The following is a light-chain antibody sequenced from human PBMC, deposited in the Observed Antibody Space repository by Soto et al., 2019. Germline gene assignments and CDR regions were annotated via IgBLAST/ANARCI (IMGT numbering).Light chain of an antibody. CDR2: GAS. CDR3: QQYNNWPTRGRT. CDR1: QSVSSN. J-gene: IGKJ1*01. Sequence: EIVMTQSPATLSVSPGERATLSCRASQSVSSNLAWYQQKPGQAPRLLIYGASTRATGIPARFSGSGSGTEFTHTISSLQSEDFAVYYCQQYNNWPTRGRTFGQGTKVEIK. V-gene: IGKV3-15*01.